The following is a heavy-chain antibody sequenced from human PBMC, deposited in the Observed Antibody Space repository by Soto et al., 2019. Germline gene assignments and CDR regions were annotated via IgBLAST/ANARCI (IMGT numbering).Heavy chain of an antibody. CDR1: GFMFSAYT. D-gene: IGHD3-16*01. Sequence: GGSLRLSCGASGFMFSAYTMSWVRQAPGKGLEWLSSISDDSSYIDYADSLRGRFTVSRDNARNSLYLQIDSLGVEDTAVYYCATPYYFNHWGPGTLVTVSS. V-gene: IGHV3-21*06. CDR3: ATPYYFNH. CDR2: ISDDSSYI. J-gene: IGHJ1*01.